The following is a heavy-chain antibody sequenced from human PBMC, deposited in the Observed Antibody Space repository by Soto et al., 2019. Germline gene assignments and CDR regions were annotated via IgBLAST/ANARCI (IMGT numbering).Heavy chain of an antibody. CDR3: ASGYCSGGSCYSGY. CDR2: IYYSGST. Sequence: SETLSLTCTVSGGSISSGGYYWSWIRQHPGKGLEWIGYIYYSGSTYYNPSLKSRVTISVDTSKSQFSLKLSSVTAADTAVYYCASGYCSGGSCYSGYWGQGTLVTVSS. V-gene: IGHV4-31*03. J-gene: IGHJ4*02. CDR1: GGSISSGGYY. D-gene: IGHD2-15*01.